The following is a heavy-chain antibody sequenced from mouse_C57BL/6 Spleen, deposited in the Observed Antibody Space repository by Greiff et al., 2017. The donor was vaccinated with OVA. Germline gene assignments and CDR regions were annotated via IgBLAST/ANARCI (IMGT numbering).Heavy chain of an antibody. D-gene: IGHD2-1*01. CDR2: IYPRSGNT. V-gene: IGHV1-81*01. CDR1: GYTFTSYG. J-gene: IGHJ2*01. CDR3: ARDHYGNYERYIDY. Sequence: QVQLQQSGAELARPGASVKLSCKASGYTFTSYGISWVKQRTGQGLEWIGEIYPRSGNTYYNEKFKGKATLTADKSSSTAYMELRSLTSEDPAVYFCARDHYGNYERYIDYWGQGTTLTVSS.